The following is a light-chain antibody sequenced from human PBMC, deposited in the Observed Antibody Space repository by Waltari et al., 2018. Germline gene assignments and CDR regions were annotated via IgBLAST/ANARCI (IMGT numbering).Light chain of an antibody. CDR3: QTGGHGTWV. V-gene: IGLV4-69*01. CDR2: VNSDGSH. CDR1: SGHSSNV. J-gene: IGLJ3*02. Sequence: QLVLTQSPSASASLGASVKLTCTPSSGHSSNVIAWLQQQPEKGPRYLMKVNSDGSHRKGDEIPDRFSGSSSGAERYLTISNLQSEDEADYYCQTGGHGTWVFGGGTKLTVL.